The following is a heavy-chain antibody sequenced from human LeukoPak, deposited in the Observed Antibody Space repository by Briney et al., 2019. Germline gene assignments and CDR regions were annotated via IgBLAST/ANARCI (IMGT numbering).Heavy chain of an antibody. CDR3: AKAASRFWDCTGGSCSGYFFDY. CDR1: GFTFSGYA. J-gene: IGHJ4*02. CDR2: ISGGSSGST. D-gene: IGHD2-15*01. Sequence: PGGSLRLSCAASGFTFSGYAMSCVRQAPGKGLEWFSTISGGSSGSTYYEDSVKGRFTISRDSSKNTLFLQMNSLRAEDTAVYYCAKAASRFWDCTGGSCSGYFFDYWGQGTLVTVSS. V-gene: IGHV3-23*01.